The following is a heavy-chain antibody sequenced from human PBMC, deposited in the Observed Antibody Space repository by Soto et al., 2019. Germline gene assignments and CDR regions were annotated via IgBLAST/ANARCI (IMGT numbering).Heavy chain of an antibody. D-gene: IGHD2-15*01. Sequence: GESLKISCTGSRYSFSSYWIGWVRQKPGKGLEWMGIINPVDSYTRYSPSFLGQVTFSADKSIKTAYLQWSSLKASDTAIYYCARHGPLGYCSGGSCYSYYYYGMDVWGQGTTVTVSS. CDR3: ARHGPLGYCSGGSCYSYYYYGMDV. CDR1: RYSFSSYW. CDR2: INPVDSYT. J-gene: IGHJ6*02. V-gene: IGHV5-51*01.